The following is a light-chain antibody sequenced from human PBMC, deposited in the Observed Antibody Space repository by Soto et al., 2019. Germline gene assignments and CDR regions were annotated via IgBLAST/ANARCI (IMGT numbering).Light chain of an antibody. J-gene: IGKJ1*01. CDR2: DAS. Sequence: DIQMTQSPSTLSASVGDRVTITCRARQSIRSWLAGYQQKPGKAPKLLIHDASSLERGVPSRFSGSGSATQSALIISSPQPDDFATYYCQQYKSSSTFGQATKVAIK. CDR3: QQYKSSST. CDR1: QSIRSW. V-gene: IGKV1-5*01.